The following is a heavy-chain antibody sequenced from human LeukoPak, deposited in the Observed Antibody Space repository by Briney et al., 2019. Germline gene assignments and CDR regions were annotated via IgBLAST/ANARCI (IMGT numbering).Heavy chain of an antibody. CDR2: VYTTGAGSA. Sequence: PSETLSLTCTVAGFSITSGYFWGWIRQPPGKGLEWIGNVYTTGAGSAYHNPSLKSRVTVSSDTSKNQVSLKLNSVTAADTAVYYCARVSGISLYYDSFFDYWGQGTLVTVSS. CDR1: GFSITSGYF. J-gene: IGHJ4*02. CDR3: ARVSGISLYYDSFFDY. V-gene: IGHV4-38-2*02. D-gene: IGHD3-22*01.